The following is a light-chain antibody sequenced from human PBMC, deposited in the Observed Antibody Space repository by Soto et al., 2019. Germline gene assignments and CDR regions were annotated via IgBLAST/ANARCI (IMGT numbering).Light chain of an antibody. J-gene: IGKJ2*01. Sequence: DVVMTQSPLSLPVTLGQPASISCRSSQSLAYSDGNTYLNWFQQRPGQSPRRLIYNISNRASGVPDRFSGSGSGTDFTLKISRVEAEDVGVYYCMQGTHWPPYTFGQGTKLEIK. CDR2: NIS. V-gene: IGKV2-30*01. CDR3: MQGTHWPPYT. CDR1: QSLAYSDGNTY.